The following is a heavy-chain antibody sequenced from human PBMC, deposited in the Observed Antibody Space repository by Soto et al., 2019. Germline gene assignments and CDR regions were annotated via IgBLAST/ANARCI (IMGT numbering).Heavy chain of an antibody. Sequence: QVQLVQSGAEVKKPGSSVKVSCKASGGTFSSYAISWVRQAPGQGLEWMGGIIPIFGTANYAQKFQGRVTITADESXXTASMELSSLRSEGKAVYYCARDLGYDSSGYYFGYWGQGTLVTVSS. CDR1: GGTFSSYA. V-gene: IGHV1-69*12. D-gene: IGHD3-22*01. CDR2: IIPIFGTA. CDR3: ARDLGYDSSGYYFGY. J-gene: IGHJ4*02.